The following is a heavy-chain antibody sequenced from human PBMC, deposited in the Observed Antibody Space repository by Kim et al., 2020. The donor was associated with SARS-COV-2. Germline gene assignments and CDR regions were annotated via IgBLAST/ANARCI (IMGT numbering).Heavy chain of an antibody. V-gene: IGHV3-30*07. D-gene: IGHD5-12*01. Sequence: DSVKGHITHSRDHSKNTLYLQMNSLSVEDTAVYYCARGSCYDGETVDFWGQGTLVTVSS. J-gene: IGHJ4*02. CDR3: ARGSCYDGETVDF.